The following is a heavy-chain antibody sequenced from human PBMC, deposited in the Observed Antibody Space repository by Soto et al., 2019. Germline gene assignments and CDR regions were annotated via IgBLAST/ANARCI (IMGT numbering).Heavy chain of an antibody. Sequence: QVQLQQWGAGLVKPSETLSLSCAVYGQSFSGHSWAWIRQPPGKGLEWIGAINESGSTYYNPSLKSRVTISTDTSKNQFSLKLSSVSAADTAAYFCARGSGIVALPGELEDVKYDYWGQGTLVNVSS. CDR1: GQSFSGHS. D-gene: IGHD1-1*01. J-gene: IGHJ4*02. CDR3: ARGSGIVALPGELEDVKYDY. CDR2: INESGST. V-gene: IGHV4-34*01.